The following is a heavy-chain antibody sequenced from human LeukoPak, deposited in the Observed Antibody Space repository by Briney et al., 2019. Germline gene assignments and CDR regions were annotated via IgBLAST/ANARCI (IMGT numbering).Heavy chain of an antibody. CDR2: IYTTGST. CDR1: GDSISSDY. V-gene: IGHV4-4*07. J-gene: IGHJ4*02. D-gene: IGHD6-19*01. Sequence: PSQTLSLTCSVSGDSISSDYWSWIRQLAGKGLEWIGRIYTTGSTNYNPSLKSRVTMSVDMSKNQFSLKLSSVTAADTAVYYCASASGYWGQGTLVTVSS. CDR3: ASASGY.